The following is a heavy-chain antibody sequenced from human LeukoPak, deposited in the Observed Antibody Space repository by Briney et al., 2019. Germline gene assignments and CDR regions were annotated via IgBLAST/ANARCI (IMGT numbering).Heavy chain of an antibody. V-gene: IGHV3-23*01. Sequence: GGSLRLSCAASGLTFSSYAMSWVRQAPGKGLEWVSAISGSGGSTYYADSVKGRFTISRDNSKNTLYLQMNSLRAEDTAVYYCAKYTVALDYFDYWGQGTLVTVSS. CDR1: GLTFSSYA. CDR2: ISGSGGST. CDR3: AKYTVALDYFDY. J-gene: IGHJ4*02. D-gene: IGHD6-19*01.